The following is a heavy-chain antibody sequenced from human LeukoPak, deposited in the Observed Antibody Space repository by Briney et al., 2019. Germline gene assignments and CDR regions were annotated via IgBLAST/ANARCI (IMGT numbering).Heavy chain of an antibody. CDR3: ARVGGSYSYFDY. CDR1: GFTFSSYE. CDR2: ISSSGSTI. D-gene: IGHD3-10*01. J-gene: IGHJ4*02. Sequence: PGGSLRLSCAASGFTFSSYEMNWVRQAPGKGLEWVSYISSSGSTIYYADSVKGRFTISRDNAKNSLYLQMNSLRAEDTAVYYCARVGGSYSYFDYWGQGTLVTVSS. V-gene: IGHV3-48*03.